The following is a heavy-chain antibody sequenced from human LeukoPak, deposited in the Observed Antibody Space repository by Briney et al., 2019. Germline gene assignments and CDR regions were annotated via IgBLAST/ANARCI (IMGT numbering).Heavy chain of an antibody. J-gene: IGHJ4*02. Sequence: NPGGPLRLSCAASGFSFSSYSMNWVRQAPGKGLEWVSSISSGSTYIYYADSVKGRFTISRDNAKNSLYLQVSTLRAEDTAVYYCAREISSSTSFDYWGQGTLVTVSS. CDR2: ISSGSTYI. CDR1: GFSFSSYS. CDR3: AREISSSTSFDY. D-gene: IGHD2-2*01. V-gene: IGHV3-21*01.